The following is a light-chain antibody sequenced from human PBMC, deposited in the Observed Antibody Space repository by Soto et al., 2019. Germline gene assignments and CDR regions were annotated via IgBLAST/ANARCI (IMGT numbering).Light chain of an antibody. CDR1: QSISSW. CDR3: QEYNSHSPG. J-gene: IGKJ1*01. Sequence: DIQMTQSPSTLSASVGDRVTITCRASQSISSWLAWYQQKPGKAPKLLIYKSSILESGVPSRFSGSGSGTDYTLTISSLHPADFATYYWQEYNSHSPGFGQGTKVDIK. CDR2: KSS. V-gene: IGKV1-5*03.